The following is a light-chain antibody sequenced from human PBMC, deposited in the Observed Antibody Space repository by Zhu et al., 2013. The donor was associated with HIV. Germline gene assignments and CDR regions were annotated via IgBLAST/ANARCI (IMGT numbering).Light chain of an antibody. V-gene: IGKV3-15*01. Sequence: ETVMTQSPAMMSVSPGERATLSCRASQSVGSTLAWYQQKPGQAPRLLIYAASTRATGIPARFSGSGSGTEFTLTISSLQSEDFAVYYCQQYNNWPLTFGEGPRWRSN. CDR1: QSVGST. CDR3: QQYNNWPLT. J-gene: IGKJ4*01. CDR2: AAS.